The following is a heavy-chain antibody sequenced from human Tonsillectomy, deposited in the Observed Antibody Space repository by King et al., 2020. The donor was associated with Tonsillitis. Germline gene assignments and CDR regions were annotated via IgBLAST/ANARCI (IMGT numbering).Heavy chain of an antibody. D-gene: IGHD6-13*01. J-gene: IGHJ4*02. Sequence: VQLQESGPGLVKPSETLSLTCTDSGGSISSYHWSVIRQSPGTCLERVGFFYNNGRTNYNPSLKGRVTKAGETAKNQFSLNLSSVTAADTAVYYCAGTRSSAFYLDYWGQGTLVTVSS. V-gene: IGHV4-59*01. CDR3: AGTRSSAFYLDY. CDR1: GGSISSYH. CDR2: FYNNGRT.